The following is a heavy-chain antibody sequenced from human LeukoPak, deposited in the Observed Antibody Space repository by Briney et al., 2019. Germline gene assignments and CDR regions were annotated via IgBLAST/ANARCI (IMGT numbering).Heavy chain of an antibody. D-gene: IGHD2-15*01. CDR3: VITLAAPNHDYYGMDV. V-gene: IGHV1-46*01. CDR1: GYTFTSYY. CDR2: INPSGGST. J-gene: IGHJ6*04. Sequence: ASVKVSCKASGYTFTSYYMHWVRQAPGQGLEWMGIINPSGGSTSYAQKFQGRVTMTRDTSTSTVYMELSSLRSEDTAVYYCVITLAAPNHDYYGMDVWGKGTTVTVSS.